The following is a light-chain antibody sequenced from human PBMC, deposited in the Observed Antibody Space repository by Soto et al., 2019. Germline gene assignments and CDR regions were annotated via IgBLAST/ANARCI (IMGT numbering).Light chain of an antibody. Sequence: DIPMTQSPSSVSASVGDRVTITCRASQDISSWLAWYQQKPGKAPNLLIYAASSLQSGVPPRFSGSGSWTDFTLTISSLQPEYFAPYYCQQANSFPYTFGQGTKLAIK. CDR3: QQANSFPYT. V-gene: IGKV1D-12*01. CDR2: AAS. J-gene: IGKJ2*01. CDR1: QDISSW.